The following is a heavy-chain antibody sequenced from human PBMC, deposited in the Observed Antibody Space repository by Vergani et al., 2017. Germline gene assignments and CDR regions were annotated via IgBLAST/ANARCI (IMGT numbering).Heavy chain of an antibody. J-gene: IGHJ4*02. V-gene: IGHV1-58*02. CDR2: IVVGSGNT. CDR1: GFTFTSSA. CDR3: AAERDDYALDY. D-gene: IGHD2-2*01. Sequence: HMQLVQSGPEVKKPGTSVKVSCKASGFTFTSSAMPWVRQARGQRLAWIGWIVVGSGNTNYAQKFQERVTITRDMSTSTAYMELSSLRSEDTAVYYCAAERDDYALDYWGQGTLVTVSS.